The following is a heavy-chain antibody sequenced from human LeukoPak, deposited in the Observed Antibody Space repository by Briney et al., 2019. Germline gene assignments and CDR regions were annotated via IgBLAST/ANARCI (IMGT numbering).Heavy chain of an antibody. J-gene: IGHJ2*01. CDR3: VRWPSGGVTIFGVVGDWYFDL. D-gene: IGHD3-3*01. CDR1: GFTYSSYE. CDR2: IRYDGSNK. V-gene: IGHV3-30*02. Sequence: PGGSLRLSCAASGFTYSSYEMNWLRQAPGKGLEWVAFIRYDGSNKYYADSVKGRFTISRDNSKNTLYLQMNSLRAEDTAVYYCVRWPSGGVTIFGVVGDWYFDLWGRGTLVTVSS.